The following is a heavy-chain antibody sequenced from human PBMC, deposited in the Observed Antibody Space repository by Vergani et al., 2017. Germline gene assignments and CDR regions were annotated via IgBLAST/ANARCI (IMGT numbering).Heavy chain of an antibody. CDR1: GFTFSSYA. Sequence: EVQLLESGGGLVQPGGSLRLSCAASGFTFSSYAMSWVRQVPGKGLEWVSGISGSGVSAYYTDSVKGRFTISRDNSKNMLFLQMNNLRTEDTAIYYCAKQYFVSGNYLFDYGGQGTLVTVSS. CDR3: AKQYFVSGNYLFDY. CDR2: ISGSGVSA. V-gene: IGHV3-23*01. J-gene: IGHJ4*02. D-gene: IGHD3-10*01.